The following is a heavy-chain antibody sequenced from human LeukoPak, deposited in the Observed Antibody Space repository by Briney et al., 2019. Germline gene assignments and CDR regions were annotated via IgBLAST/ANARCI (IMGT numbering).Heavy chain of an antibody. V-gene: IGHV4-61*02. CDR1: GGSISTGSYY. D-gene: IGHD1-1*01. J-gene: IGHJ5*02. CDR3: ARGVAYKRRQRRGCDNWFDP. Sequence: SETLSLTCTVSGGSISTGSYYCSWIRQPAGKGLEWIGRIYTSGSTNYNPSLKSRVTISVDTSKNQFSLKLSSVTAADTAVYYCARGVAYKRRQRRGCDNWFDPWGQGTLVTVSS. CDR2: IYTSGST.